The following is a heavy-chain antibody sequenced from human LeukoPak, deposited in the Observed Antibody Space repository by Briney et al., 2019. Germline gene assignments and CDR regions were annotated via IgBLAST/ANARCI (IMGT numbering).Heavy chain of an antibody. V-gene: IGHV3-21*01. CDR1: GFTFSTFA. Sequence: GGSLRLSCAASGFTFSTFAMIWVRQPPGKGLEWVSSIFPSGGEIHYADSVEGRFTTSRDNAKNSLYLQMNSLRAEDTAVYYCAELGITMIGGVWGKGTTVTVSS. CDR3: AELGITMIGGV. D-gene: IGHD3-10*02. J-gene: IGHJ6*04. CDR2: IFPSGGEI.